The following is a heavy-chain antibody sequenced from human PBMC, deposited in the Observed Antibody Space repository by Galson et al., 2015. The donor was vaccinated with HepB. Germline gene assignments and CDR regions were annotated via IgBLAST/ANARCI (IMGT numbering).Heavy chain of an antibody. CDR2: MNPNSGNT. V-gene: IGHV1-8*01. CDR1: GYTFTSYD. J-gene: IGHJ4*02. D-gene: IGHD3-3*01. CDR3: ARGLTIFGVVYYFDY. Sequence: SVKVSCKASGYTFTSYDINWVRQATGQGLEWMGWMNPNSGNTGYAQKFQGRVTMTRNTSISTAYMELSSLRSEGTAVYYCARGLTIFGVVYYFDYWGQGTLVTVSS.